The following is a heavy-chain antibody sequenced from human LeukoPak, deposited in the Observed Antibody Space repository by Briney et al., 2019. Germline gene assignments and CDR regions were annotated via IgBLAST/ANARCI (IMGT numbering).Heavy chain of an antibody. J-gene: IGHJ4*02. CDR3: ANSKRIAVAGRFDY. V-gene: IGHV3-23*01. CDR2: ISGSGGST. D-gene: IGHD6-19*01. CDR1: GFTFSSYA. Sequence: GGSLRLSCAASGFTFSSYAMSWVRQAPGKGLNGVSAISGSGGSTYYADSVKGRFTISRDNSKNTLYLQMNSLRAEDTAVYYCANSKRIAVAGRFDYWGQGTLVTVSS.